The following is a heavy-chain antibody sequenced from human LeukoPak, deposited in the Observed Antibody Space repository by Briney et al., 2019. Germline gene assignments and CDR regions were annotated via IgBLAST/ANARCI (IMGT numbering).Heavy chain of an antibody. CDR1: GGSFSGCY. V-gene: IGHV4-34*01. CDR3: ARGAAVAALYWYFDL. Sequence: SETLSPTCAVYGGSFSGCYWSWIRQPPGKGLEWIGEINHSGSTNYNPSLKSRVTISVDTSKNQFSLKLSSVTAADTAVYYCARGAAVAALYWYFDLWGRGTLVTVSS. CDR2: INHSGST. J-gene: IGHJ2*01. D-gene: IGHD6-19*01.